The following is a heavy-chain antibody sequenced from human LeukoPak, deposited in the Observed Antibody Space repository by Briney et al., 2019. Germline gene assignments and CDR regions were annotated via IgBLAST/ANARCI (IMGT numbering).Heavy chain of an antibody. J-gene: IGHJ3*01. V-gene: IGHV1-18*01. CDR3: AREGTYYYDSSRRGAFDL. CDR2: ISAYNGNT. D-gene: IGHD3-22*01. CDR1: GYTFTSYG. Sequence: ASVKVSCKASGYTFTSYGISWVRQAPGQGREGMGWISAYNGNTHSAQKLQRRVTMTTHTSTSTAYMELRSLRSEDTAVYYCAREGTYYYDSSRRGAFDLWGQGTMVTVSS.